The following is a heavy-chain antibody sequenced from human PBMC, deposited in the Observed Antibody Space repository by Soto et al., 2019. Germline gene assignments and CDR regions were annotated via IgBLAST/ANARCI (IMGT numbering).Heavy chain of an antibody. Sequence: EVQLVESGGGLVQPGGSLRLSCAASGFTFSSYWMHWVRQAPGKGLVWVSRINSDGSSTTYADSVKGRFTISRDNAKNTLYLQMNSLRAEDTAVYYCASRRLHLGELSGYWGQGTLVTVSS. V-gene: IGHV3-74*01. D-gene: IGHD3-16*02. CDR2: INSDGSST. J-gene: IGHJ4*02. CDR1: GFTFSSYW. CDR3: ASRRLHLGELSGY.